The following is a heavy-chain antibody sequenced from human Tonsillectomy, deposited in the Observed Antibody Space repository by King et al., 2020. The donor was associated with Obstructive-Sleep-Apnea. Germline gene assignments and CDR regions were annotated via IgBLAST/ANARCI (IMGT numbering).Heavy chain of an antibody. Sequence: QLVQSGGGLEQPGGSLRLSCAASGFIFSSYSMNWVRQAPGKGLEWVSYINSGSSAIYYADSVKGRFTISRDNAKNSLYLQMNSPRAEDTAVYYCVRSGSYDYWGQGTLLTVSS. CDR3: VRSGSYDY. D-gene: IGHD1-26*01. CDR1: GFIFSSYS. CDR2: INSGSSAI. V-gene: IGHV3-48*04. J-gene: IGHJ4*02.